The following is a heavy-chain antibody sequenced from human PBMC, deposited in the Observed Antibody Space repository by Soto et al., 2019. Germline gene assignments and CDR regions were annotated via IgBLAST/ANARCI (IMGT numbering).Heavy chain of an antibody. CDR1: GFTFDDYG. CDR2: INWNGGST. J-gene: IGHJ4*02. V-gene: IGHV3-20*04. CDR3: ARDLLGATTPGY. D-gene: IGHD1-26*01. Sequence: AGGSLRLSCAASGFTFDDYGMSWVRQAPGKGLEWVSGINWNGGSTGYADSVKGRFTISRDNAKNSLYLQMNSLRAEDTALCYCARDLLGATTPGYWGQGTLVTVSS.